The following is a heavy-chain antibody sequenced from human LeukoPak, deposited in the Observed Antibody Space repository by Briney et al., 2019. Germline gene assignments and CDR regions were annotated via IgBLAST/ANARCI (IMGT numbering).Heavy chain of an antibody. Sequence: GGSLRLSCAASGFVFRSYAMSWIRQAPGKGLEWVSYISSSSSYTNYADSVKGRFTISRDNAKNSLYLQMNSLRAEDTAVYYCARARWASSTSCFDYWGQGTLVTVSS. CDR1: GFVFRSYA. CDR3: ARARWASSTSCFDY. D-gene: IGHD2-2*01. CDR2: ISSSSSYT. J-gene: IGHJ4*02. V-gene: IGHV3-11*06.